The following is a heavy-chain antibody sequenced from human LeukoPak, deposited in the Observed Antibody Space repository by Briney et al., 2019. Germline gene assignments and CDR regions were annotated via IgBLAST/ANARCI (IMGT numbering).Heavy chain of an antibody. CDR2: IYPGDSDT. J-gene: IGHJ3*02. V-gene: IGHV5-51*01. CDR3: ASRSGYSSSWRTVFDI. CDR1: GYSFTSYW. Sequence: GESLKISCKGSGYSFTSYWIGWVRQMPGKGLEWMGIIYPGDSDTRYSPSFLGQVTISADKSISTAYLQWSSLKASDTAMYYCASRSGYSSSWRTVFDIWGQGTMVTVSS. D-gene: IGHD6-13*01.